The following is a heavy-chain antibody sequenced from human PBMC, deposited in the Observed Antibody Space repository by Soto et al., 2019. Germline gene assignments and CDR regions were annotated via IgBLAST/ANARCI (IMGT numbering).Heavy chain of an antibody. CDR2: ISYSGTT. V-gene: IGHV4-30-4*02. Sequence: LSDTLSLTCTVSGDSISSNTNYWSWIRQPPGEGLEWIGFISYSGTTSYSPSLKSRVAISLDTSKNQFSLSLSSVTATDTAVYYCARGRGYSYGLDPWGQGTLVTVSS. D-gene: IGHD5-18*01. CDR1: GDSISSNTNY. CDR3: ARGRGYSYGLDP. J-gene: IGHJ5*02.